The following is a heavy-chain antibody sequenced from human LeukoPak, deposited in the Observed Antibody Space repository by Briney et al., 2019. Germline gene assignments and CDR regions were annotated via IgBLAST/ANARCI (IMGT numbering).Heavy chain of an antibody. V-gene: IGHV3-30*02. D-gene: IGHD5-18*01. CDR1: GFTFSSYG. CDR2: IRYDGSNK. CDR3: ARGTDTEFNYYYYMDV. J-gene: IGHJ6*03. Sequence: GGSLRLSCAASGFTFSSYGMHWVRQSPGKGLEWVAFIRYDGSNKYYADSVKGRFTISRDNSKNTLYLQMNSLRAEDTAVYYCARGTDTEFNYYYYMDVWGKGTTVTVSS.